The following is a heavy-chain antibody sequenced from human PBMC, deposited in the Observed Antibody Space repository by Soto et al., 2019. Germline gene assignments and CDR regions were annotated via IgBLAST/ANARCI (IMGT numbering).Heavy chain of an antibody. J-gene: IGHJ3*02. CDR3: ARGLTIVGVAYNAFDI. CDR1: GYTFTSYD. Sequence: ASVKGSCKASGYTFTSYDINWVRQATGQGLEWMGWMNPNRGNTGYAQKFQVRVTMTRNTSISTPYVELSRLRSEDTAVYYCARGLTIVGVAYNAFDIWGQETMVA. V-gene: IGHV1-8*01. CDR2: MNPNRGNT. D-gene: IGHD3-3*01.